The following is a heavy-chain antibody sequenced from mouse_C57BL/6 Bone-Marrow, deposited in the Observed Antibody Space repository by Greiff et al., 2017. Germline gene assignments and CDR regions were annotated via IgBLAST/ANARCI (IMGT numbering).Heavy chain of an antibody. CDR3: AIGTTTVVATGYFDV. V-gene: IGHV1-74*01. CDR2: IHPSDSDT. CDR1: GYTFTSYW. Sequence: QVQLQQPGAELVKPGASVKVSCKASGYTFTSYWMHWVKQRPGQGLEWIGRIHPSDSDTNYNQKFKGKATWTVDKSSSTAYMQLSSLTSEDSAVYYCAIGTTTVVATGYFDVWGTGTTVTVSS. D-gene: IGHD1-1*01. J-gene: IGHJ1*03.